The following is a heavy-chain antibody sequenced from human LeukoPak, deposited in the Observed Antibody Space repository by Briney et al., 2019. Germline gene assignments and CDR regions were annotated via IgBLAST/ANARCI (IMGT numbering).Heavy chain of an antibody. CDR2: IYYSGSI. CDR3: ARWVVGAKGAFDY. D-gene: IGHD1-26*01. Sequence: PSQTLSLTCTVSGGSISSGDYYWSWIRQPPGKGLEWNGYIYYSGSIYYNPSLKSRVTISVDTSKNQFSLKLSSVTAADTAVYYCARWVVGAKGAFDYWGQGTLVTVSS. CDR1: GGSISSGDYY. J-gene: IGHJ4*02. V-gene: IGHV4-30-4*08.